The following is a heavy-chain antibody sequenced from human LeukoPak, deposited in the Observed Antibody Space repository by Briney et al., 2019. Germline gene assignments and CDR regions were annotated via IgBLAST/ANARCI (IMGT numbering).Heavy chain of an antibody. Sequence: GDSLRLSCEAAGLTLSYYPFSNYGMHWVRQSPGKGLEWVAVIWYDGSNEGYGDSVKGRFTISRDNSKNMLYLQMNSLRDEDTAVYYWATNSGTPPRYMGVWGKGTTVSVSS. J-gene: IGHJ6*03. CDR3: ATNSGTPPRYMGV. D-gene: IGHD1-1*01. V-gene: IGHV3-33*01. CDR1: GLTLSYYPFSNYG. CDR2: IWYDGSNE.